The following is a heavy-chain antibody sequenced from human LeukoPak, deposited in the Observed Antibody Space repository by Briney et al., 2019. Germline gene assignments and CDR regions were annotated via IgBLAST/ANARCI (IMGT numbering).Heavy chain of an antibody. D-gene: IGHD3-3*01. J-gene: IGHJ4*02. CDR3: ARGGYDYDFWSGYHDY. CDR2: MNPNSGNT. V-gene: IGHV1-8*03. Sequence: ASVKVSCKASGYTFTSYDINWVRQATGQGLEWMGWMNPNSGNTGYAQKFQGRVTITRNTSISTAHMELSSLRSEDTAVYYCARGGYDYDFWSGYHDYWGQGTLVTVSS. CDR1: GYTFTSYD.